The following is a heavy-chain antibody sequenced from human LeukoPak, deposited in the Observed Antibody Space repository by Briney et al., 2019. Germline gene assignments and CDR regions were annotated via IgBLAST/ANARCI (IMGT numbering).Heavy chain of an antibody. J-gene: IGHJ3*02. CDR3: AREGSGTVLTVPWAFDI. Sequence: ASVKVSCKASGYTFTGYYMHWVRQAPGQGLEWMGWINPNSGGTNYAQKFQGRVTMTRDTSISTAYMELSRLRSDDTAVYYCAREGSGTVLTVPWAFDIWGQGTMVTVSS. D-gene: IGHD4/OR15-4a*01. V-gene: IGHV1-2*02. CDR2: INPNSGGT. CDR1: GYTFTGYY.